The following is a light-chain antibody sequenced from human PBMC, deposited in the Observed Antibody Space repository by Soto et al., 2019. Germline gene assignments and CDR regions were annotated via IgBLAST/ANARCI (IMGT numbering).Light chain of an antibody. CDR1: ASTIGSNT. J-gene: IGLJ2*01. V-gene: IGLV1-44*01. CDR3: AAWDDSLNGVL. Sequence: QSVLTQPPSASGTPGRRLPTPFFEAASTIGSNTVNWYQQLPGTAPKLLIYSNNQRPSGVPDRFSGSKSGTSASLAISGLQSEDEADYYCAAWDDSLNGVLFGGGTKLTVL. CDR2: SNN.